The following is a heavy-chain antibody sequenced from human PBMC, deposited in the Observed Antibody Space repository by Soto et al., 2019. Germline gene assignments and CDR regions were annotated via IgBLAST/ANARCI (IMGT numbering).Heavy chain of an antibody. CDR3: ASGRGSMFDP. CDR2: INTVNGNT. J-gene: IGHJ5*02. CDR1: RYSFPTYA. D-gene: IGHD3-16*01. Sequence: ASVQVSCKASRYSFPTYAIHWVRQAPGQRLQWMGWINTVNGNTHYSQKFQGRVTITRDSSASTVYMELSSLKSEDTAFYYCASGRGSMFDPWGQGTLVTVSS. V-gene: IGHV1-3*04.